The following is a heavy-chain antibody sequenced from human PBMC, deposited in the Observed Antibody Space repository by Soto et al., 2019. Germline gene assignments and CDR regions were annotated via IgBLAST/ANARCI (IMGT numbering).Heavy chain of an antibody. CDR1: GFTFSSYA. Sequence: PGGSLRLSCAASGFTFSSYAMHWVRQAPGKWLEWVAVISYDGSNKYYADSVKGRFTISRDNSKNTLYLQMNSLRAEDTAVYYCARVGTPSSRSYATPYYYYGMDVWRQGXTVTAYS. D-gene: IGHD2-15*01. CDR3: ARVGTPSSRSYATPYYYYGMDV. V-gene: IGHV3-30-3*01. J-gene: IGHJ6*02. CDR2: ISYDGSNK.